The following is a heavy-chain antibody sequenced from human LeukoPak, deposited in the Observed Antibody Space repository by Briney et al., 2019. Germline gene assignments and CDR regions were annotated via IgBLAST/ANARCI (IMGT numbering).Heavy chain of an antibody. J-gene: IGHJ4*02. CDR2: INHSGST. CDR1: GGSFSGYY. Sequence: ASETLSLTCAVYGGSFSGYYWSWIRQPPGKGLEWIGEINHSGSTNYNPSLKSRVPISVDTSKNQFSLKLSSVTAADTAVYYCARGGGYYSNYFDYWGQGTLVTVSS. V-gene: IGHV4-34*01. CDR3: ARGGGYYSNYFDY. D-gene: IGHD3-22*01.